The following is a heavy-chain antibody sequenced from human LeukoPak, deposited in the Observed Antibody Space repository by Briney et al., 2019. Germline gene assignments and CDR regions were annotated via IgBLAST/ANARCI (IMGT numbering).Heavy chain of an antibody. V-gene: IGHV3-7*01. CDR3: AREAQGSGLPGLSRYYYMDV. J-gene: IGHJ6*03. D-gene: IGHD3-10*01. Sequence: GGSLRLSCAASGFTFSSYWMSWVRQAPGKGLEWVANIKQDGSEKYYVDSVKGRITISRDNAKNSLYLQMNRLRAEDTAVYFCAREAQGSGLPGLSRYYYMDVWGKGTTVTVSS. CDR1: GFTFSSYW. CDR2: IKQDGSEK.